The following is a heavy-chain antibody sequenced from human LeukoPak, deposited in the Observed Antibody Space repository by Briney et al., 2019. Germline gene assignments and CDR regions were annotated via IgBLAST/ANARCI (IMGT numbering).Heavy chain of an antibody. Sequence: GGSLRLSCAASGFTFRNALMTWVRQAPGKGLEWVGRIKSETDGGTTDYAAPVRGRFTISRDDSKHTLYLRMNSLKTEDTALYYCTTHPDYWGQGTLVTVSS. CDR2: IKSETDGGTT. CDR3: TTHPDY. V-gene: IGHV3-15*01. CDR1: GFTFRNAL. J-gene: IGHJ4*02.